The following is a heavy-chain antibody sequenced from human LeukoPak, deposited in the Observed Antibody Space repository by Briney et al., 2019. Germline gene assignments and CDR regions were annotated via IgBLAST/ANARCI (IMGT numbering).Heavy chain of an antibody. D-gene: IGHD3-3*01. Sequence: GGSLRLSCVASGFTFTRYWMHWVRQVPGKGLVWVSRINTDGSSTSYADSVQGRFTISRDNAKNTLYLQMDSLRTDDTAVYYCATPWSYWGQGILVTVSS. CDR3: ATPWSY. CDR1: GFTFTRYW. CDR2: INTDGSST. J-gene: IGHJ4*02. V-gene: IGHV3-74*01.